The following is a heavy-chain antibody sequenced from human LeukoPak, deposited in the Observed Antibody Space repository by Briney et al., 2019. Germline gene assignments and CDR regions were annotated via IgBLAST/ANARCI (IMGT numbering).Heavy chain of an antibody. CDR3: ARDRSYLALHFDY. CDR2: ISYDGSNK. V-gene: IGHV3-30*01. CDR1: GFTFSSYA. J-gene: IGHJ4*02. Sequence: GGSLRLSCAASGFTFSSYAVHWVRQAPGKGLEWVAVISYDGSNKYYADSVKGRFTISRDNSKNTLYLQMNSLRAEDTAAYYCARDRSYLALHFDYWGQGTLVTVSS.